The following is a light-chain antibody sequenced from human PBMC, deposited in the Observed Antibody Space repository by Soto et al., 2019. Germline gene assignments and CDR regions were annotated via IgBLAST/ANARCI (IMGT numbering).Light chain of an antibody. CDR2: AAS. J-gene: IGKJ2*01. Sequence: DIQMTQSPSSLSASVGASVTITCRASQNIYNYLNWYQQKPGKAPRLLIYAASTLHSGVPSRFTGSGSGTDFILTINGWQPKDFAPYSVKHSKPAPPFTFGQGTRLEI. CDR1: QNIYNY. V-gene: IGKV1-39*01. CDR3: KHSKPAPPFT.